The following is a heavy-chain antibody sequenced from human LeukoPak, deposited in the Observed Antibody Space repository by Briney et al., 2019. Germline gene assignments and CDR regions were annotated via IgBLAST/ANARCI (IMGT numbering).Heavy chain of an antibody. Sequence: ASVKVSCKASGYTFTSYGISWVRQAPGQGLEWMGWISAYNGNTNYAQKLQGRVTMTTDTSTSTAYMELRSLRSDDTAVYYCARDPGIYSSSWTSFDYWGQGTLSPSPQ. CDR2: ISAYNGNT. J-gene: IGHJ4*02. CDR1: GYTFTSYG. D-gene: IGHD6-13*01. CDR3: ARDPGIYSSSWTSFDY. V-gene: IGHV1-18*04.